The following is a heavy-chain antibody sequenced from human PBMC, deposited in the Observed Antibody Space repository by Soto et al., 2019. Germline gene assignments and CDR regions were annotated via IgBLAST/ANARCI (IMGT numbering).Heavy chain of an antibody. CDR2: IIPILGIA. D-gene: IGHD2-2*01. Sequence: QVQLVQSGAEVKKPGSSVKVSYKASGGTFSSYTISWVRQAPGQGLEWMGRIIPILGIANYAQKFQGRVTITADKSTSTAYMELSSLRSEDTAVYYCARGVTSCCYADWGQGTLVTVSS. J-gene: IGHJ4*02. V-gene: IGHV1-69*02. CDR1: GGTFSSYT. CDR3: ARGVTSCCYAD.